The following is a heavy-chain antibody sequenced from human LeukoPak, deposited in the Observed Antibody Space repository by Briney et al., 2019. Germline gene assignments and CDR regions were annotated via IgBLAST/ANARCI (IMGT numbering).Heavy chain of an antibody. CDR1: RYTFTSYS. CDR2: ISAYNGNT. CDR3: ARGKGTTSPAAP. V-gene: IGHV1-18*04. Sequence: GASVKVSCKASRYTFTSYSMHWVRQAPGQGLEWMGWISAYNGNTNYAQKLQGRVTMTTDTSTSTAYMELRSLRSDDTAVYYCARGKGTTSPAAPWGQGTLVTVPS. J-gene: IGHJ5*02. D-gene: IGHD1-1*01.